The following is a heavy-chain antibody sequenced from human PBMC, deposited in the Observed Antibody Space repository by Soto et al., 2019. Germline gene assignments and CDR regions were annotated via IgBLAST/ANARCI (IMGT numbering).Heavy chain of an antibody. CDR3: ASVLLNSSGWSVDYYYMDV. D-gene: IGHD6-19*01. J-gene: IGHJ6*03. CDR2: IYYSGST. Sequence: SSETLSLTCTVSGGSISSGGYYWSWIRQHPGKGLEWIGYIYYSGSTYYNPSLKSRVTISVDTSKNQFSLKLSSVTAADTAVYYCASVLLNSSGWSVDYYYMDVWGKGTTVTVSS. V-gene: IGHV4-31*03. CDR1: GGSISSGGYY.